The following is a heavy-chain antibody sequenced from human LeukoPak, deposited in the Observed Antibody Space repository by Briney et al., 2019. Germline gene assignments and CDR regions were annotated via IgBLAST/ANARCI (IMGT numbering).Heavy chain of an antibody. CDR1: GGSISSSSYH. J-gene: IGHJ4*02. V-gene: IGHV4-39*07. CDR3: ARSGSGYLRYYFDY. Sequence: SETLSLTCTVSGGSISSSSYHWGWIRQPPGKGLEWIGSMYSSGSTYYNPSLKSRVTISVDTSKNQFSLKLSSVTAADTAVYYCARSGSGYLRYYFDYWGQGTLVTVSS. D-gene: IGHD5-12*01. CDR2: MYSSGST.